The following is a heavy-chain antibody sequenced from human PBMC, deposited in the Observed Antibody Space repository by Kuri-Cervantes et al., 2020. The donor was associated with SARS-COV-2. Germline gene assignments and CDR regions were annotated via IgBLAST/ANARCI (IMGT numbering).Heavy chain of an antibody. Sequence: GESLKISCAASGFTFDDYGMSWVRQAPGKGLEWVSGINWNGGSTGYADSVKGRFTISRDNGKNSLYLQMNSLRAEDTALYYCARGGYSSGWFAYYFDYWGQGTLVTVSS. D-gene: IGHD6-19*01. CDR1: GFTFDDYG. J-gene: IGHJ4*02. CDR2: INWNGGST. V-gene: IGHV3-20*04. CDR3: ARGGYSSGWFAYYFDY.